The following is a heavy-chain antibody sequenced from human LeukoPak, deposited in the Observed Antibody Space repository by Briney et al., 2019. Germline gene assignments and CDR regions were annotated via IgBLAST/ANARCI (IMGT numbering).Heavy chain of an antibody. J-gene: IGHJ4*02. CDR3: ARTSQTWYFDS. CDR1: GFSLSTTGMR. CDR2: IDWDNDK. Sequence: SGPALVKPTQTLTLTCTFSGFSLSTTGMRVSWIRQPPGKALEWLARIDWDNDKFYITSLKTRLTISKDTPRNQVVLTITNMDPVDTATYYCARTSQTWYFDSWGQGTLVTDSS. V-gene: IGHV2-70*04.